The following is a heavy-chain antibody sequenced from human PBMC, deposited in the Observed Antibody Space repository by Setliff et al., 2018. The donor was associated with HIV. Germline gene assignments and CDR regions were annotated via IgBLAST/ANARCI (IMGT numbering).Heavy chain of an antibody. CDR1: GFTFSSYS. CDR2: ISSINTYI. J-gene: IGHJ4*02. V-gene: IGHV3-21*01. CDR3: ARDWRHGYDLNFDY. Sequence: GGSLRLSCAASGFTFSSYSMNWVRQAPGKGLEWVSYISSINTYINYADSVKGRFTISRDNAKNSLYLQMNSLRAEDTAMYYCARDWRHGYDLNFDYWGQGTLVTVSS. D-gene: IGHD5-12*01.